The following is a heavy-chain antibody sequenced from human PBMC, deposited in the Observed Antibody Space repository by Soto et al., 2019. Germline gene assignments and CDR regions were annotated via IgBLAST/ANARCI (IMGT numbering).Heavy chain of an antibody. D-gene: IGHD6-19*01. J-gene: IGHJ4*02. CDR3: AKGEALRGSGWYPLDY. Sequence: GGSLRLSCAASGFTFSTYGMHWVRQAPGKGLEWVSVIQYDGRKKHYADSVKGRFTLSRDNSKSTLYMEMNSLRAEDTAVYYCAKGEALRGSGWYPLDYWGQGTLVTVSS. CDR1: GFTFSTYG. CDR2: IQYDGRKK. V-gene: IGHV3-30*18.